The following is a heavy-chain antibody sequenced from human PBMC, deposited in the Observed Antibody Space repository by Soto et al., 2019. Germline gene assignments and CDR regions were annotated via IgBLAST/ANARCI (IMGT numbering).Heavy chain of an antibody. Sequence: EVQLVDSGGGLVQHGGSLRLSCTASGFIFSSYSINWVRQAPGKGLEWVSYIHSSSTIIRYADSVKGRFTISRDNAKDSLYLQMNSLRDEDSAVYYCVRDWVYAFDIWGQGTTVTVTS. J-gene: IGHJ3*02. CDR2: IHSSSTII. CDR3: VRDWVYAFDI. D-gene: IGHD2-8*01. V-gene: IGHV3-48*02. CDR1: GFIFSSYS.